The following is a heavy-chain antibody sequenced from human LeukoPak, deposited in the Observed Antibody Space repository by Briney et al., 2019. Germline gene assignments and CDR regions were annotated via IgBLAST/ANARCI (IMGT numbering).Heavy chain of an antibody. Sequence: GRSLRLSCAASGFTVSSNYMSWVRQAPGKGLEWVSVIYSGGSTYYADSVKGRFTISRDNSKNTLYLQMNSLRAEDTAVYYCARAYSSSWYPFDYWGQGTLVTVSS. J-gene: IGHJ4*02. CDR1: GFTVSSNY. CDR3: ARAYSSSWYPFDY. CDR2: IYSGGST. D-gene: IGHD6-13*01. V-gene: IGHV3-66*01.